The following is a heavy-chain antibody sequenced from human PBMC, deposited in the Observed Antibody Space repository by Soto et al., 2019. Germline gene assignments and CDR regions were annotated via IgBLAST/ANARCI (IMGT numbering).Heavy chain of an antibody. V-gene: IGHV1-69*06. Sequence: QVQLVQSGGEVKKPGSSVKVSCKASGGTFNNYVVNWVRQAPGQGLEWMGGILPIFATANYEQKFQGRVTITADKSTSTAYMEFTSLRSEDTAVYYCAGRCDSTTCLGHFDYWGQGTLVTVAS. CDR3: AGRCDSTTCLGHFDY. D-gene: IGHD2-2*01. CDR1: GGTFNNYV. CDR2: ILPIFATA. J-gene: IGHJ4*02.